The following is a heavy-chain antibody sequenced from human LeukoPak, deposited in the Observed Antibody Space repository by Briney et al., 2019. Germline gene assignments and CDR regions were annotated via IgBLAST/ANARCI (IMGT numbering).Heavy chain of an antibody. Sequence: PRGSLRLSCAASGFTFNIYTMNWVRQAPGKGLEWVSYISDSSDTIYYADSVKGRFTISRDNAKNSLYLQMDSLRDEDTAVYYCARTSVNSLWDDAFDIWGQGTMVTVSS. V-gene: IGHV3-48*02. CDR3: ARTSVNSLWDDAFDI. J-gene: IGHJ3*02. CDR1: GFTFNIYT. CDR2: ISDSSDTI. D-gene: IGHD4-17*01.